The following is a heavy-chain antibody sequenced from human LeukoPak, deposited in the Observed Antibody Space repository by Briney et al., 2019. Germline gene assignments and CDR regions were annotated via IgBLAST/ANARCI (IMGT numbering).Heavy chain of an antibody. V-gene: IGHV4-39*01. CDR3: ARHEASQYGDKDYNWFDP. J-gene: IGHJ5*02. CDR1: GGSISSSSYY. Sequence: SETLSLTCTVSGGSISSSSYYWGWIRQPPGKGLEWIGSTYYSGSTYYNPSLKSRVTISVDTSKNQFSLKLSSVTAADTAVYYCARHEASQYGDKDYNWFDPWGQGTLVTVSS. CDR2: TYYSGST. D-gene: IGHD4-17*01.